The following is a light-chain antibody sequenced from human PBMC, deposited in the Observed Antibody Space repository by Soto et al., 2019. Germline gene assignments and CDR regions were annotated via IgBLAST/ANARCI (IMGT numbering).Light chain of an antibody. V-gene: IGKV3-15*01. Sequence: EIVMTQSPATLSVSPGERATLSCRASQSVSSNLAWYQQKPGQAPRLLIYGASTRATGIPARFSGSGSGAEFTLPISSGQSEDFAVYSCQQYNNWTFGQGTKVDIK. J-gene: IGKJ1*01. CDR1: QSVSSN. CDR3: QQYNNWT. CDR2: GAS.